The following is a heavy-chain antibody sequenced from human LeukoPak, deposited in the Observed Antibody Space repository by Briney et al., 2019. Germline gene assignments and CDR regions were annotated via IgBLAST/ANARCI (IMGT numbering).Heavy chain of an antibody. V-gene: IGHV1-24*01. CDR2: FDPEDGET. D-gene: IGHD3-22*01. J-gene: IGHJ4*02. Sequence: ASVKVSCKASGGTFSSYAISWVRQAPGQGLEWMGGFDPEDGETIYAQKFQGRVTMTEDTSTDTAYMELSSLRSEDTAVYYCATDWAYYYDSSGYYRFDYWGQGTLVTVSS. CDR1: GGTFSSYA. CDR3: ATDWAYYYDSSGYYRFDY.